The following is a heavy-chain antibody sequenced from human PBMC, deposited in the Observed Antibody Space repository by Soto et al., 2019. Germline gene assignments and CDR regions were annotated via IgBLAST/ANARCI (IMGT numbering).Heavy chain of an antibody. Sequence: QVQLVESGGGVVQPGRSLRLSCAASGFTFSSYGMHWVRQAPGKGLEWVAVIWYDGSNKYYADSVKGRFTISRDNSKNTLYLQMNSLRAEDTAVYYCARLVATLDYWGQGTLVTVSS. CDR3: ARLVATLDY. J-gene: IGHJ4*02. D-gene: IGHD5-12*01. CDR2: IWYDGSNK. CDR1: GFTFSSYG. V-gene: IGHV3-33*01.